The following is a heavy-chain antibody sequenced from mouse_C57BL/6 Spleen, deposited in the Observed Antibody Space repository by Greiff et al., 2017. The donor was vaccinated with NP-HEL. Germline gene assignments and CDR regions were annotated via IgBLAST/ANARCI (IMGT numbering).Heavy chain of an antibody. D-gene: IGHD1-1*01. CDR1: GYTFTDYT. CDR3: ARSLLRYPAWFAY. V-gene: IGHV1-18*01. Sequence: VQLKQSGPELVKPGASVKIPCKASGYTFTDYTMDWVKQSHGKSLEWIGDINPNNGGTIYNQKFKGKATLTVDKSSSTAYMELRSLTSEDTAVYYCARSLLRYPAWFAYWGQGTLVTVSA. CDR2: INPNNGGT. J-gene: IGHJ3*01.